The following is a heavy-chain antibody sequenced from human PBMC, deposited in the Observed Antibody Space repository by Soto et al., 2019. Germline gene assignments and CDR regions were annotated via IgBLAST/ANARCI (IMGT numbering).Heavy chain of an antibody. CDR3: ARDLGCSGGSCYGVFDI. CDR1: GYTFTSYY. CDR2: INPSGGST. V-gene: IGHV1-46*03. Sequence: GASVKVSCKASGYTFTSYYMHWVRQAPGQGLEWMGIINPSGGSTSYAQKFQGRVTMTRDTPTSTVYMELSSLRSEDTAVYYCARDLGCSGGSCYGVFDIWGQGTMVTVSS. D-gene: IGHD2-15*01. J-gene: IGHJ3*02.